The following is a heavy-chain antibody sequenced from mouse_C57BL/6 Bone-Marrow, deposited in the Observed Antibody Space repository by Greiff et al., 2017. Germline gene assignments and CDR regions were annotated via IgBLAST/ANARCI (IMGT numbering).Heavy chain of an antibody. V-gene: IGHV14-4*01. Sequence: VQLKESGAELVRPGASVKLSCTASGFNIKDDYMHWVKQRPEQGLEWIGWIDPENGDTEYASKFQGKATITADTSSNTAYLQLSSLTSEDTAVYYCTTTTVVAFTHWYFDVWGTGTTVTVSS. CDR1: GFNIKDDY. CDR3: TTTTVVAFTHWYFDV. CDR2: IDPENGDT. D-gene: IGHD1-1*01. J-gene: IGHJ1*03.